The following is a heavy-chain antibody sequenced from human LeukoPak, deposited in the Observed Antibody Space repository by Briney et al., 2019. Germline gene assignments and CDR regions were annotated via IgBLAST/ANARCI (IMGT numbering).Heavy chain of an antibody. D-gene: IGHD1-26*01. J-gene: IGHJ4*02. CDR2: ISYDGSHQ. V-gene: IGHV3-30*03. CDR3: ARARNGTLKY. Sequence: GGSLRLSCAASGFTFSTYVMTWVRQAPGKGLEWVAVISYDGSHQYSADSVKGRLTISRDNSRHTLFLQMNSLRPEDTAVYYCARARNGTLKYWGQGTLVTVSS. CDR1: GFTFSTYV.